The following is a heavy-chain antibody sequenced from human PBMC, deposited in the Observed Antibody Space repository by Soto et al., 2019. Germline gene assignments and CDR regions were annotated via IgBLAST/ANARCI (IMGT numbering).Heavy chain of an antibody. Sequence: GGSLRLSCAASGFTFSSYGMHWVRQAPGKGLEWVAVISYDGSNKYYADSVKGRFTISRDNSKNTLYLQMNSLRAEDTAVYYCAKDRSGIAVAGKAFARPKGGMDVWGQGTTVTVSS. J-gene: IGHJ6*02. V-gene: IGHV3-30*18. D-gene: IGHD6-19*01. CDR1: GFTFSSYG. CDR2: ISYDGSNK. CDR3: AKDRSGIAVAGKAFARPKGGMDV.